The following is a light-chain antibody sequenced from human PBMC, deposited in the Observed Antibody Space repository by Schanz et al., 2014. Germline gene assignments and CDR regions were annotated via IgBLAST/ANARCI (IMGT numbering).Light chain of an antibody. CDR3: QQRSNWQAIT. Sequence: EIVLTQSPATLSLSPGERATLSCRASQSVSSYLAWYQQKPGQAPRLLIYGASSRATGIPDRFSGSRSGTDFTLTISRLEPEDFAVYYCQQRSNWQAITFGGGTKVEI. CDR2: GAS. V-gene: IGKV3D-20*02. J-gene: IGKJ4*01. CDR1: QSVSSY.